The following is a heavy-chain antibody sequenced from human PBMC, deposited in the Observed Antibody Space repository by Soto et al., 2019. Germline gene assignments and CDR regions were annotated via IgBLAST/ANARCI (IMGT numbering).Heavy chain of an antibody. CDR1: GFTFSTYG. CDR3: AKDWRESLPGDAFDI. Sequence: QVQLVESGGGVVQPGRSLRLSCAASGFTFSTYGMHWVRQAPGKGLEWVGVITYDGSNKFYADSVKGRFTISGENSKNTLYLQMNSLRVEDAAVYYCAKDWRESLPGDAFDIWGQGTMVTVSS. V-gene: IGHV3-30*18. J-gene: IGHJ3*02. CDR2: ITYDGSNK. D-gene: IGHD3-10*01.